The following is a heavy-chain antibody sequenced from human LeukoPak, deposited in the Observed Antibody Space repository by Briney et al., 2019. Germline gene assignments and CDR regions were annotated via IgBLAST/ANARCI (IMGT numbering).Heavy chain of an antibody. V-gene: IGHV3-48*04. CDR1: GFTFSSYS. CDR3: ARGRYSGSYLLDY. CDR2: ISYSSSTI. D-gene: IGHD1-26*01. Sequence: GGSLRLSCAASGFTFSSYSMNWARQAPGKGLEWVSYISYSSSTIYYADSVKGRFTISRDNAKNSLYLRMNSLRAEDTALYYCARGRYSGSYLLDYWGQGTLVTVSS. J-gene: IGHJ4*02.